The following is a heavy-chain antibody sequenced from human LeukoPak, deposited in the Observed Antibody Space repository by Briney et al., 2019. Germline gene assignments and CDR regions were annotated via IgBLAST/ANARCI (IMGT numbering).Heavy chain of an antibody. CDR3: ARGPPNWYDILTGYYPGYFDY. V-gene: IGHV3-7*01. CDR1: GFTFSSYW. D-gene: IGHD3-9*01. Sequence: GGSLRLSCAASGFTFSSYWMHWVRQAPGKGLEWVANIKQDGSEKYYVDSVKGRFTISRDNAKNSLYLQMNSLRAEDTAVYYCARGPPNWYDILTGYYPGYFDYWGQGTLVTVSS. J-gene: IGHJ4*02. CDR2: IKQDGSEK.